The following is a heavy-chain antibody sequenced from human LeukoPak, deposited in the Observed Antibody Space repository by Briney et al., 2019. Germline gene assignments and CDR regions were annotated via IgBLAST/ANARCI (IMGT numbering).Heavy chain of an antibody. V-gene: IGHV3-30-3*01. CDR2: ISYDGSNK. CDR1: GFTFSSYA. J-gene: IGHJ4*02. Sequence: GRSLRLSCAASGFTFSSYAMHWVRQAPGKGLDWVAVISYDGSNKYYADSVKGRFTISRDNSKNTLYLQMNSLRAEDTAVYYCARGRSGSTFPHSYYFDYWGQGTLVTVSS. CDR3: ARGRSGSTFPHSYYFDY. D-gene: IGHD1-26*01.